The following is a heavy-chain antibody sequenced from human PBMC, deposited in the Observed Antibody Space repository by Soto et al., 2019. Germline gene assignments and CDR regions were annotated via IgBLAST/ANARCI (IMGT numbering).Heavy chain of an antibody. V-gene: IGHV4-39*01. Sequence: GSLRLSCTVSGGSISSSSYYWGWIRQPPGKGLEWIGSIYYSGSTYYNPSLKSRVTISVDTSKNQFSLKLSSVTAADTAVYYCARNNPYFDYWGQGTLVTVSS. CDR1: GGSISSSSYY. J-gene: IGHJ4*02. CDR2: IYYSGST. CDR3: ARNNPYFDY.